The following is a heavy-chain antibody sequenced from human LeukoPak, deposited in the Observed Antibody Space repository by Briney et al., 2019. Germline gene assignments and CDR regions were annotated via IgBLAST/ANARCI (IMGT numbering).Heavy chain of an antibody. V-gene: IGHV1-24*01. D-gene: IGHD1-14*01. CDR1: GYTFTDLC. Sequence: ASVKVSCKASGYTFTDLCIHWVRQTPGKGLEWLACINPESGNTYYAQKLQGRVTMTEDNSTDAAYMELRNLRSEDTALYYCARGRPEPLIPLAPLGSWGQGTLVTVSS. CDR3: ARGRPEPLIPLAPLGS. J-gene: IGHJ5*02. CDR2: INPESGNT.